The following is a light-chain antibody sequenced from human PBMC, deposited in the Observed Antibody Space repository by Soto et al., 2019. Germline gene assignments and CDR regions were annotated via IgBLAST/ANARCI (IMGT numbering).Light chain of an antibody. V-gene: IGKV3-20*01. J-gene: IGKJ4*01. CDR3: QQYGSSPLT. Sequence: IVLTQSPGTLSFSPGERVTLSCRASQSVSSSYLAWYQQKPGQAPRLLIYGASRRASGIQDRFSGSGSGTDYTLTISRLEPEDVAMYYCQQYGSSPLTLGGGTNVDIK. CDR1: QSVSSSY. CDR2: GAS.